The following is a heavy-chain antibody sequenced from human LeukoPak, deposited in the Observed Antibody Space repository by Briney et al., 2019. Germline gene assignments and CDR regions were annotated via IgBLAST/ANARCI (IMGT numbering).Heavy chain of an antibody. CDR1: GGSFSGYY. CDR3: ARGARRGTSAPDY. J-gene: IGHJ4*02. CDR2: INHSGST. V-gene: IGHV4-34*01. Sequence: PSETLSLTCAVYGGSFSGYYWSWIRQPPGKELEWIGEINHSGSTNYNPSLRSRVTISVDTSKNQFSLKLSSVTAADTAVYYCARGARRGTSAPDYWGQGTLVTVSS. D-gene: IGHD3-16*01.